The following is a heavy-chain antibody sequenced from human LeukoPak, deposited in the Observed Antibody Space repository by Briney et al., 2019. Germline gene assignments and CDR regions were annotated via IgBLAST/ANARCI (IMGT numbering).Heavy chain of an antibody. CDR2: IRSKANSYAT. Sequence: GGSLRLSCAASGFTFSGSAMHWVRQASGKGLEWVGRIRSKANSYATAYAASVKGRFTISRDDSKNTAYLQMNSLKTEDTAVYYCTRGVAVAGYYYYYMDVWGKGATVTVSS. D-gene: IGHD6-19*01. CDR3: TRGVAVAGYYYYYMDV. CDR1: GFTFSGSA. J-gene: IGHJ6*03. V-gene: IGHV3-73*01.